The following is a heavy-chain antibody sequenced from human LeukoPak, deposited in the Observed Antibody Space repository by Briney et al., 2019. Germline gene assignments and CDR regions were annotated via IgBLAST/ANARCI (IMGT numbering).Heavy chain of an antibody. CDR3: ARLGDWDDAFDI. V-gene: IGHV3-21*01. CDR1: GFTFSDYS. D-gene: IGHD3-16*01. Sequence: GGSLRLSCAASGFTFSDYSMNWVRQAPGKGLEWVSSISSSSSYIYYADSVKGRFTISRDNAKNSLYLQMNSLRAEDTAVYYCARLGDWDDAFDIWGQGTMVTVSS. J-gene: IGHJ3*02. CDR2: ISSSSSYI.